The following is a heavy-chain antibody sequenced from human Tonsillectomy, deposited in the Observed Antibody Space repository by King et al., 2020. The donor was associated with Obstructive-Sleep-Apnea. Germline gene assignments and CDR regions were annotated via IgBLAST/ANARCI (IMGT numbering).Heavy chain of an antibody. V-gene: IGHV3-49*03. J-gene: IGHJ2*01. D-gene: IGHD2/OR15-2a*01. CDR2: IRSKAYGGTT. Sequence: DVQLVESGGGLVQPGRSLRLSCTASGFTFGDYAMSWFRQAPGKGLEWVGFIRSKAYGGTTEYAASVKGRFTISREDSKSIAYLQMNSLKTEDTAVYYCTRYPGVSLHFDLWGRGTLVTVSS. CDR1: GFTFGDYA. CDR3: TRYPGVSLHFDL.